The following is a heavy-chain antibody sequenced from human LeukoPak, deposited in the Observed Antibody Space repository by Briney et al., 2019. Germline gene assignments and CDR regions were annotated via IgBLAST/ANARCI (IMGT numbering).Heavy chain of an antibody. V-gene: IGHV3-33*01. J-gene: IGHJ4*02. CDR1: GFTFSSYG. CDR2: IWYDGSNK. D-gene: IGHD5-12*01. Sequence: PGRSLRLSCAASGFTFSSYGMHWVRQAPGKGLEWVAVIWYDGSNKYYADSVKGRFTISRDNSKTTLYLQMNSLRAEYTAVYYCARMDLVATAFDYWGQGTLVTDSS. CDR3: ARMDLVATAFDY.